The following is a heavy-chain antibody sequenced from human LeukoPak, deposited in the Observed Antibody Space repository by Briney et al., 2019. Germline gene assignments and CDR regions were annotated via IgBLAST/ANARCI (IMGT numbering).Heavy chain of an antibody. CDR2: ISVYNGKT. V-gene: IGHV1-18*01. CDR1: GYTFTSYG. CDR3: AREGEYCSGGSCYPSNGMDV. Sequence: GASVKVSCKASGYTFTSYGISWVRQAPGQGLEWMGWISVYNGKTNYAQKLQGRVTMTTDTSTSTAYMELRSLRSDDTAVYHCAREGEYCSGGSCYPSNGMDVWGQGTTVTVSS. J-gene: IGHJ6*02. D-gene: IGHD2-15*01.